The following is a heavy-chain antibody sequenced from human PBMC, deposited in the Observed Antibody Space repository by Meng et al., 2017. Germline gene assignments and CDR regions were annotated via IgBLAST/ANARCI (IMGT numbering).Heavy chain of an antibody. CDR3: ARGSMFGATVTKIDY. CDR2: INHSGST. Sequence: VQLQQWGAGLLKPSEPLSLTCAVYGGSFSGYYWSWIRQPPGKGLEWIGEINHSGSTNYNPSLKSRVTISVDTSKNQFSLKLSSVTAADTAVYYCARGSMFGATVTKIDYWGQGTLVTVSS. J-gene: IGHJ4*02. V-gene: IGHV4-34*01. D-gene: IGHD4-17*01. CDR1: GGSFSGYY.